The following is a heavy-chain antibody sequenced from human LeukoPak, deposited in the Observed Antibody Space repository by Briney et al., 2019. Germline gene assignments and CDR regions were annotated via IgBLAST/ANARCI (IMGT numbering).Heavy chain of an antibody. CDR3: ARDREMVYYFDY. Sequence: GGSLRLSCAASGFTFSSYWMHWVRQAPGKGLVWVSRINSDGSSTSYADSVKGRFTISRDNSKNTLYLQMNSLRAEDTAVYYCARDREMVYYFDYWGQGTLVTVSS. D-gene: IGHD5-24*01. V-gene: IGHV3-74*01. J-gene: IGHJ4*02. CDR1: GFTFSSYW. CDR2: INSDGSST.